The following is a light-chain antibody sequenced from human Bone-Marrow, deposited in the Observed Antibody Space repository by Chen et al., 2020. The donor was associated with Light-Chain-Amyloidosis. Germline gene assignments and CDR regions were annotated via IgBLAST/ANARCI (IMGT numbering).Light chain of an antibody. J-gene: IGLJ2*01. Sequence: QSVLTQPPSVSAAPGQKVPISCSGSSSNIGNNYVSWYQQLPGTAPKLLIYDNDKRPSGIPDRFSGSKSGTSATLGITGLQTGDEADYYCGTWDNSLSAGGVFGGGTKLTVL. CDR3: GTWDNSLSAGGV. CDR1: SSNIGNNY. CDR2: DND. V-gene: IGLV1-51*01.